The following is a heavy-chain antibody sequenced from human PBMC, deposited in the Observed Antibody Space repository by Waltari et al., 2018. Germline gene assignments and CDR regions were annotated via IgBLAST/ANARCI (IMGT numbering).Heavy chain of an antibody. D-gene: IGHD5-18*01. V-gene: IGHV3-48*04. Sequence: EVQLVESGGGLVQPGGSLRLSCAASGFTFSSYSMNWVRQAPGKGLEWVSYISSSSSTIYYVDSVKGRFTISRDNAKNSLYLQMNSLRAEDTAVYYCARDLGYSYGYDAFDIWGQGTMVTVSS. CDR3: ARDLGYSYGYDAFDI. CDR2: ISSSSSTI. J-gene: IGHJ3*02. CDR1: GFTFSSYS.